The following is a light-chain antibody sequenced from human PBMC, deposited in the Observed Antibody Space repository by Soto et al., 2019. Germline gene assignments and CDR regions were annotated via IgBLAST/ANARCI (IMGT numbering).Light chain of an antibody. V-gene: IGKV3-11*01. CDR3: QQRSNWPPT. J-gene: IGKJ2*01. CDR1: QSVSSY. CDR2: GAS. Sequence: EIVLTQSPATLSLSPGERATLSCRASQSVSSYLAWYQQNPGQAPRLLIYGASNRSTGIPARFSGSGSGTDFNLTISRLQPEDFAVYYCQQRSNWPPTFGQGTKLEIK.